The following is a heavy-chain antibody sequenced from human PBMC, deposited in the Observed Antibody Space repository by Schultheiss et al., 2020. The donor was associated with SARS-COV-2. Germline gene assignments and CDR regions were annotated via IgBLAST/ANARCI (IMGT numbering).Heavy chain of an antibody. CDR3: ARDLGGGYAFDI. D-gene: IGHD2-15*01. V-gene: IGHV3-23*01. J-gene: IGHJ3*02. CDR2: ISGSGGST. Sequence: ETLSLTCTVSGGAISSSSHYWGWARQPPGKGLEWVSAISGSGGSTYYADSVKGRFTISRDNSKNTLYLQMNSLRAEDTAVYYCARDLGGGYAFDIWGQGTMVTVSS. CDR1: GGAISSSSHY.